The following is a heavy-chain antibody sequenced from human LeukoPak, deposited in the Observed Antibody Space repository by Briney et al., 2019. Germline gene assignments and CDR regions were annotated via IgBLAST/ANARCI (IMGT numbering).Heavy chain of an antibody. V-gene: IGHV3-48*01. CDR3: ARDVYTAMVTGFDY. CDR1: GFTFSSYS. J-gene: IGHJ4*02. CDR2: ISSSSSTI. D-gene: IGHD5-18*01. Sequence: PGGSLRLSCAASGFTFSSYSMNWVRQAPGKGLEWVSYISSSSSTIYYADSVKGRFTISRDNAKNSLYLQMNSLRAEDTAVYYCARDVYTAMVTGFDYWGQGTLVTVSS.